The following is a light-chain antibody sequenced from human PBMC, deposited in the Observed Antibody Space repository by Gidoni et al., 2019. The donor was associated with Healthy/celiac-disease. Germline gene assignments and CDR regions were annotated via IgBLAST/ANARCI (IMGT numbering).Light chain of an antibody. CDR3: QAWDSSTPV. CDR1: KLGDKY. V-gene: IGLV3-1*01. Sequence: SSELTQPPSVSVSPGQTASITCSGAKLGDKYACWYQQKPGQSPVRVIYQDSKRPSGIPERFSGSNSGNTATLTISGTQAMDEADYYCQAWDSSTPVFGGGTKLTVL. J-gene: IGLJ2*01. CDR2: QDS.